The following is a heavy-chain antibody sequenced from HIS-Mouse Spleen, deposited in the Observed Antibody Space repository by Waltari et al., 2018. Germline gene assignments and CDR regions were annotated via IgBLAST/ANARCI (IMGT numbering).Heavy chain of an antibody. CDR2: INPNSGGT. D-gene: IGHD6-19*01. CDR3: ARDSIAVMDV. J-gene: IGHJ6*02. Sequence: QVPLVQSGAAVKKPGASVTVACKASGYTVTGYYMHCVRQAPGQGLEWMGWINPNSGGTNYAQKFQGRVTMTRDTSISTAYMELSRLRSDDTAVYYCARDSIAVMDVWGQGTTVTVSS. V-gene: IGHV1-2*02. CDR1: GYTVTGYY.